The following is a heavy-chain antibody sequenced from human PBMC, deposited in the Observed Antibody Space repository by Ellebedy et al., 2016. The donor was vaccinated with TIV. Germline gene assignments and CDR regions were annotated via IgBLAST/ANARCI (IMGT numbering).Heavy chain of an antibody. V-gene: IGHV1-18*01. J-gene: IGHJ5*02. D-gene: IGHD3-9*01. CDR3: ARDRDVLTGFANWFDP. CDR2: ISAYNGDP. Sequence: AASVKVSCKASGYPFISYGISWVRQAPGQGLEWMGWISAYNGDPNYAQNLHGRLTMTTDTSTNTAYMDLRSLRSDDTAVYYCARDRDVLTGFANWFDPWGQGTLVTVSS. CDR1: GYPFISYG.